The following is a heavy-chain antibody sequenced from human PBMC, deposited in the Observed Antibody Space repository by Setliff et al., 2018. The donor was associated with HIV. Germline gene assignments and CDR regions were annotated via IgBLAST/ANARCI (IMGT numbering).Heavy chain of an antibody. CDR2: IFDSGSA. J-gene: IGHJ4*02. CDR3: ARDRYNFWSGYLDY. D-gene: IGHD3-3*01. CDR1: GGSIRSYY. V-gene: IGHV4-59*12. Sequence: SETLSLTCTVSGGSIRSYYWNWIRQPPGKGLESIGLIFDSGSAYYNPSLKSRVTISGDTSKNQFSLKLSSVTAADTAVYYCARDRYNFWSGYLDYWGQGTLVTVSS.